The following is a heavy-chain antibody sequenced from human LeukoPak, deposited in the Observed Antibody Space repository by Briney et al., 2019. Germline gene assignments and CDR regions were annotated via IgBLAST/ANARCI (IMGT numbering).Heavy chain of an antibody. D-gene: IGHD3-22*01. Sequence: PGGSLRLSCAASGFTVSSNYMSWVRRAPGKGLEWVSVIYSGGSTYYADSVKGRFTISRDNSENTLYLQMNSLRAEDTAVYYCARGTRYYDSSAPEHWGQGTLVTVSS. CDR3: ARGTRYYDSSAPEH. J-gene: IGHJ1*01. CDR2: IYSGGST. CDR1: GFTVSSNY. V-gene: IGHV3-66*01.